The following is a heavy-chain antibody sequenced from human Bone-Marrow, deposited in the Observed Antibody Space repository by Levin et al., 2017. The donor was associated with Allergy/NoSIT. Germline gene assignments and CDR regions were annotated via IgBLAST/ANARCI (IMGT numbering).Heavy chain of an antibody. V-gene: IGHV1-18*01. Sequence: ASVKVSCKASGYTFTSSGISWVRQAPGQGLEWMGWISTYDGNANYAQTFQDRVSMTTDRYTNTAYLELKSLRSDDTAVYYCARERDAMVRGIQPDYWGQGTLVTVSS. CDR2: ISTYDGNA. D-gene: IGHD3-10*01. CDR1: GYTFTSSG. CDR3: ARERDAMVRGIQPDY. J-gene: IGHJ4*02.